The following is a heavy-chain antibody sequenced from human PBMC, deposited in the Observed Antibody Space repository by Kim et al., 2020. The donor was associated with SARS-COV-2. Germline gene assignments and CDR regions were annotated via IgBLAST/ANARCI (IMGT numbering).Heavy chain of an antibody. CDR3: ARGGGSSSWYSDRHNNWFDP. D-gene: IGHD6-13*01. J-gene: IGHJ5*02. V-gene: IGHV1-69*13. CDR2: IIPIFGTA. CDR1: GGTFSSYA. Sequence: SVKVSCKASGGTFSSYAISWVRQAPGQGLEWMGGIIPIFGTANYAQKFQGRVTITADESTSTAYMELSSLRSEDTAVYYCARGGGSSSWYSDRHNNWFDPWGQGTLVTVSS.